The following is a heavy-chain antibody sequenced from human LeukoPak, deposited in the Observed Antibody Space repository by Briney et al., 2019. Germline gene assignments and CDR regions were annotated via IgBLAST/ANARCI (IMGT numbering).Heavy chain of an antibody. CDR1: GGSINNYY. J-gene: IGHJ3*01. CDR3: ARSRPLHASGSFYNVDGLDV. Sequence: SETLSLTCTVSGGSINNYYCHWIRQPAGKGLEWIGRIHTSGTANYNPSLNSRVTMSVDTSNSHFSLKLTSVTAADTALYYCARSRPLHASGSFYNVDGLDVWGLGTMVTVSS. CDR2: IHTSGTA. D-gene: IGHD3-10*01. V-gene: IGHV4-4*07.